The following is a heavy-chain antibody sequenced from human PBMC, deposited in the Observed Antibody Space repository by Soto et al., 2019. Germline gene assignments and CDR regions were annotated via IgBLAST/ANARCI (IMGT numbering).Heavy chain of an antibody. CDR1: GYSFVTYW. CDR3: ARATIFGVIIDYALDL. Sequence: SLKISCQASGYSFVTYWIHWVRQVPGKGLEWLGRIDPGDSLATYNPSFEDHVVISTDKSVNTAYLHWNSLHASDTGIYYCARATIFGVIIDYALDLWGQGTSVTVSS. V-gene: IGHV5-10-1*01. J-gene: IGHJ6*02. D-gene: IGHD3-3*01. CDR2: IDPGDSLA.